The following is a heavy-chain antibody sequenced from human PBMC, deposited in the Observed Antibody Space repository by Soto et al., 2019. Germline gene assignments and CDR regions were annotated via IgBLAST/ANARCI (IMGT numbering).Heavy chain of an antibody. D-gene: IGHD1-1*01. CDR2: IYYSGST. V-gene: IGHV4-61*01. CDR3: ARVFSSTYPGPYGAFHI. CDR1: GGSVSSGSYY. J-gene: IGHJ3*02. Sequence: SETLSLTCTVSGGSVSSGSYYWSWLRQPPGKGLEWIGYIYYSGSTNYNPSLKSRVTISVDTSKNQFSLKLSSVTAADTAVYYCARVFSSTYPGPYGAFHIWGQGILVTVSS.